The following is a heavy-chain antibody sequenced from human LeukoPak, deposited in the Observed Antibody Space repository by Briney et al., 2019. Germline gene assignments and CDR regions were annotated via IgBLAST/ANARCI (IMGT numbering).Heavy chain of an antibody. V-gene: IGHV4-34*01. Sequence: PSETLSLTCAVYGGSFSGYYWSWIRQPPGKGLEWIGEINHSGSTNYNPSLKSRVTISVDTSKNQFSLKLSSVTAADTAVYYCARALYGSGRRHLDYWGQGTLVTVSS. CDR2: INHSGST. J-gene: IGHJ4*02. D-gene: IGHD3-10*01. CDR3: ARALYGSGRRHLDY. CDR1: GGSFSGYY.